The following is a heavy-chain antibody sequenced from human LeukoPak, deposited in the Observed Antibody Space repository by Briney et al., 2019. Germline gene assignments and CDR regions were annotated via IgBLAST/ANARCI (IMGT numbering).Heavy chain of an antibody. CDR1: GFTLSSYE. Sequence: QAGGSLRLSCAASGFTLSSYEMNWFRQAPGKGLEWVSYISSSGSTIYYADSVKGRFTISRDNAKRSVYPQTNSLGVEDTAVYYCARDIHSVAFDIWGQGTMVTVSS. V-gene: IGHV3-48*03. CDR2: ISSSGSTI. J-gene: IGHJ3*02. CDR3: ARDIHSVAFDI.